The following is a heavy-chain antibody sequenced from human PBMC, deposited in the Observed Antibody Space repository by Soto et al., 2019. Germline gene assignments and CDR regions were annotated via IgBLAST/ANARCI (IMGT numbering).Heavy chain of an antibody. V-gene: IGHV4-59*01. Sequence: SQTLSLTCTVSGGSISSYYWSWILQPPGKGLEWIGYIYYTGSTNYNPSLKSRVTMSVDTSKYQFSMKLSSVTAADTAVYYCARDRREYYDILTGNYYYGMDVWGHGTTVTVSS. CDR2: IYYTGST. J-gene: IGHJ6*02. CDR3: ARDRREYYDILTGNYYYGMDV. CDR1: GGSISSYY. D-gene: IGHD3-9*01.